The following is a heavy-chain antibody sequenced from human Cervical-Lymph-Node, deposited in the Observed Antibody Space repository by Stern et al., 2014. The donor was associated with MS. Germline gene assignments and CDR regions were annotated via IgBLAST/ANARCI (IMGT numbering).Heavy chain of an antibody. CDR2: ISWNSNNI. Sequence: EVQLVESGGGSVQPGGSLRLSCAASGFTFDDCAMHWVRQAPGQGLEWVSCISWNSNNIGYADAVRGRFTISRDNAKNSLYLQMNGLRPEDTALYYCAKDISERHYYFDSWGEGTLVTVSS. D-gene: IGHD3-16*02. J-gene: IGHJ4*02. CDR3: AKDISERHYYFDS. CDR1: GFTFDDCA. V-gene: IGHV3-9*01.